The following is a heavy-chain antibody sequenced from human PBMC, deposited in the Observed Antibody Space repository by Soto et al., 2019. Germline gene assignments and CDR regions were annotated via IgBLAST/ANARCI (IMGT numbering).Heavy chain of an antibody. J-gene: IGHJ6*02. D-gene: IGHD1-1*01. CDR2: IWYDGSNE. Sequence: QVQMLESGGGVVQPGRSLRLSCAASGFTFESCAMYWVRQTPGKGLEWVAVIWYDGSNEQYVDSVKGRFTISRDNSKNTLYLQMSSLRAEDTAVYFCARGLSTRHYYGMDVWGRGTTVIVSS. CDR3: ARGLSTRHYYGMDV. V-gene: IGHV3-33*01. CDR1: GFTFESCA.